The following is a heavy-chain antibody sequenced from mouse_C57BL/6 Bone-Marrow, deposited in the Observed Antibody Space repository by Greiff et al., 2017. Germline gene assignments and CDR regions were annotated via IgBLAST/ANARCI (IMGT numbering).Heavy chain of an antibody. Sequence: QVQLKQPGAELVKPGASVKMSCKASGYTFTSYWITWVKQRPGQGLEWIGDIYPTSGRTNYNEKFKSKAILTVDTSSNTAYMELRSLTSEDSAVYFCARSYPWYFDVWGTGTTVTVSS. CDR1: GYTFTSYW. D-gene: IGHD2-10*01. CDR3: ARSYPWYFDV. CDR2: IYPTSGRT. V-gene: IGHV1-55*01. J-gene: IGHJ1*03.